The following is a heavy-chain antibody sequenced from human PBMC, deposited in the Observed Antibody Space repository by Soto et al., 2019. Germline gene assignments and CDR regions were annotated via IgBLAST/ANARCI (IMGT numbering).Heavy chain of an antibody. J-gene: IGHJ4*02. CDR2: IIPIFGTA. CDR3: ARDGEIAAALDY. V-gene: IGHV1-69*01. CDR1: GGTFSSYA. Sequence: QVQLVQSGAEVKKPGSSVKVSCKASGGTFSSYAISWVRQAPGQGLEWMGGIIPIFGTANYAQKFQGRVTINADESTSTDYMELSSLRSEDTAVYYCARDGEIAAALDYWGQGTLVTVSS. D-gene: IGHD6-13*01.